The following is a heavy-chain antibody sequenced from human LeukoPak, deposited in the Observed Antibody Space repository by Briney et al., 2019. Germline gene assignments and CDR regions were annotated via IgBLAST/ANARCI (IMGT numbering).Heavy chain of an antibody. Sequence: SETLSLTCAVYGGSFSGYYWSWIRQPPGKGLEWIGEINHSGSTNYNPSLKSRVTISVDTSKNRFSLKLSSVTAADTAVYYCARVRIDSSGWYSDYWGQGTLVTVSS. CDR2: INHSGST. CDR1: GGSFSGYY. D-gene: IGHD6-19*01. J-gene: IGHJ4*02. V-gene: IGHV4-34*01. CDR3: ARVRIDSSGWYSDY.